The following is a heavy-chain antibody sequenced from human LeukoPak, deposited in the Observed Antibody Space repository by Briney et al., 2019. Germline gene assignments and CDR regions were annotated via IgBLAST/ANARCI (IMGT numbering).Heavy chain of an antibody. J-gene: IGHJ4*02. CDR3: AKGKWAIPQGATIPPSNYFDY. CDR2: ISGSGGST. Sequence: GGSLRLSCAASGFTFSSYAMSWVRQAPGKGLEWVSAISGSGGSTYYADSVKGRFTISRDNSKNTLYLQMNSLRAEDTAVYYCAKGKWAIPQGATIPPSNYFDYWGQGTLVTVSS. V-gene: IGHV3-23*01. CDR1: GFTFSSYA. D-gene: IGHD1-26*01.